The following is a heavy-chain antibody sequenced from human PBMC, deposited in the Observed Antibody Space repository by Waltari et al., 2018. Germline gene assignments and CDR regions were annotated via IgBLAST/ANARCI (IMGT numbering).Heavy chain of an antibody. CDR2: IIPNSGDT. CDR1: GYTITSYY. J-gene: IGHJ5*02. D-gene: IGHD2-2*01. CDR3: ARESAFSTSWYPGFDP. Sequence: QVQLVQSGAEVKKPGASVKVSCKASGYTITSYYMHWGRQAPGQGPEWMGRIIPNSGDTNYARKFQDRVTMTRDTSVNTAYMVVGRLTSDDTAVYFCARESAFSTSWYPGFDPWGQGTLVTVAS. V-gene: IGHV1-2*06.